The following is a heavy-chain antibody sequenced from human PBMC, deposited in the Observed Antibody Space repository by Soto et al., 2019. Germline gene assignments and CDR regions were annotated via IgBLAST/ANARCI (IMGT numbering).Heavy chain of an antibody. D-gene: IGHD3-3*01. J-gene: IGHJ6*01. CDR3: ARPVLDYYYGMDV. V-gene: IGHV4-39*01. CDR1: PHSISSSSFY. CDR2: IYYSGST. Sequence: SLTCTPCPHSISSSSFYSGWIRQPPGKGLEWIGSIYYSGSTYYNPSLKSRVTISVDTSKNQFSLKLSSVTAADTAVYYCARPVLDYYYGMDVWGQGTTVP.